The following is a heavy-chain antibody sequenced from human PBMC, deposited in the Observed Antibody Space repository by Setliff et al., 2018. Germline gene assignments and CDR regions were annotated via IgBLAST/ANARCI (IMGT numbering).Heavy chain of an antibody. V-gene: IGHV4-59*04. J-gene: IGHJ5*02. Sequence: SETLSLTCTVSGDSISSHFWTWIRQPPGKGLEWVGHIYYSGTTYYNPSLESRITMSVDTSNNRFSLKLTSVTAADTAVYYCARHPTGFPNWFDVWGQGTLVTVSS. CDR1: GDSISSHF. CDR3: ARHPTGFPNWFDV. CDR2: IYYSGTT. D-gene: IGHD3-9*01.